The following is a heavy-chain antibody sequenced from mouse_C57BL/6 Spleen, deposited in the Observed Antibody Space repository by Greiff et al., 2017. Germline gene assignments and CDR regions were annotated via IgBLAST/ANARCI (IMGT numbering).Heavy chain of an antibody. D-gene: IGHD2-4*01. J-gene: IGHJ3*01. CDR2: IYPGSGST. CDR3: ARRENDYDGFAY. CDR1: GYTFTSYW. V-gene: IGHV1-55*01. Sequence: VQLQQPGAELVKPGASVKMSCKASGYTFTSYWITWVKQRPGQGLEWIGDIYPGSGSTNYNEKFKSKATLTVDTSSSTAYMQLSRLTSEDSAVYYCARRENDYDGFAYWGQGTLVTVSA.